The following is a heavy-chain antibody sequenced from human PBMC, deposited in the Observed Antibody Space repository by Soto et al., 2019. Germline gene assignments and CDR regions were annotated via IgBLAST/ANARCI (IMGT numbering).Heavy chain of an antibody. CDR2: IIGGGDNT. Sequence: GGSLRLSCAASGFTFSTYAMTWVRQAPGKGLEWVSSIIGGGDNTYYADSVKGRFTISRDNSKDTLSLQMDSLRAEDTALYYCAKGLSGAVVRFDYWGRGTLVTVSS. D-gene: IGHD6-19*01. J-gene: IGHJ4*02. CDR1: GFTFSTYA. V-gene: IGHV3-23*01. CDR3: AKGLSGAVVRFDY.